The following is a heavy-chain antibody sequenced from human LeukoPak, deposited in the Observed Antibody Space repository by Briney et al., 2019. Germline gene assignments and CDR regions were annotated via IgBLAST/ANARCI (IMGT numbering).Heavy chain of an antibody. V-gene: IGHV4-59*01. D-gene: IGHD1-26*01. CDR2: ISHSGST. CDR3: ARGIGATIDY. Sequence: SETLSLTCTVSGGSISSSYWTWMRQPPGKGLEWIGYISHSGSTNYNPSLKSRVTISLDTSKNQFSLKLSSVTAADTAVYYCARGIGATIDYWGQGTLVTVSS. CDR1: GGSISSSY. J-gene: IGHJ4*02.